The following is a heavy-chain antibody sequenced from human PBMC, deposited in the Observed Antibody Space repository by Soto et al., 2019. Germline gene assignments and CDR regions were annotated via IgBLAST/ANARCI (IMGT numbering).Heavy chain of an antibody. J-gene: IGHJ6*01. Sequence: EVQLVESGGGLVQPGGSLRLSCAASGFTFSSYWMHWVRQVPGKGLVWIARMNSDGSSITYADSVKGRFTISRDNAKNTLYLQMNSLRAADTAVYYCAKSATYYYQYGMDVW. CDR3: AKSATYYYQYGMDV. V-gene: IGHV3-74*03. CDR2: MNSDGSSI. D-gene: IGHD2-15*01. CDR1: GFTFSSYW.